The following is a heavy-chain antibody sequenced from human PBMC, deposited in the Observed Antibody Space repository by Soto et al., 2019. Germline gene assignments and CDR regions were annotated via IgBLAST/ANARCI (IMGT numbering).Heavy chain of an antibody. V-gene: IGHV3-23*01. CDR1: GFTFITYA. J-gene: IGHJ4*02. D-gene: IGHD3-10*01. Sequence: GGSLRLSWAASGFTFITYAMACVRQAPGKGLEWVSAISGSGGSTYYADSVKGRFTISRDNSKNTLYLQMNSLRAEDTAVYYCAKDHLGPNYYGSGSEWYYFDYWGQGTLVTVSS. CDR3: AKDHLGPNYYGSGSEWYYFDY. CDR2: ISGSGGST.